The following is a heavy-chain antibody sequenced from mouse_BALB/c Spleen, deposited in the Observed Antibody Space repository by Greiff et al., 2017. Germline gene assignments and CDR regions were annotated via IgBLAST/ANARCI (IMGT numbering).Heavy chain of an antibody. J-gene: IGHJ2*01. CDR3: ARQRVFDY. Sequence: EVQLVESGGGLVKPGGSLKLSCAASGFAFSSYDMSWVRQTPEKRLEWVAYISSGGGSTYYPDTVKGRFTISRDNAKNTLYLQMSSLKSEDTAMYYCARQRVFDYWGQGTTLTVSS. CDR1: GFAFSSYD. V-gene: IGHV5-12-1*01. CDR2: ISSGGGST.